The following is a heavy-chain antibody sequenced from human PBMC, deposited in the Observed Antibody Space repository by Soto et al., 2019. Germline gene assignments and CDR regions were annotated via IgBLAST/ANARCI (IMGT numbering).Heavy chain of an antibody. CDR1: GGSISSSNW. V-gene: IGHV4-4*02. CDR3: ARPKEGGCSSTSCYLAYYFDY. J-gene: IGHJ4*02. CDR2: IYHSGST. D-gene: IGHD2-2*01. Sequence: QVQLQESGPGLVKPSGTLSLTCAVSGGSISSSNWWSWVRQPPGKGLEWIGEIYHSGSTNYNPSLTSRVTIAVDKSKNQFSLKLSSVTAADTAVYYCARPKEGGCSSTSCYLAYYFDYWGQGTLVTVSS.